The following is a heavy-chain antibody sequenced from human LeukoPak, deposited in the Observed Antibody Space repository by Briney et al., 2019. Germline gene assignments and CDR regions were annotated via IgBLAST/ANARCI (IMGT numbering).Heavy chain of an antibody. CDR1: GFIFNNNW. Sequence: GGSLRLSCEASGFIFNNNWMSWVRQTPGEGLEWVANIKEDGSEQYYVDSVKGRFTITRDNAKNLLYLQVNSLRAEDTAVYYCARDVSNSGWYEGTFDVWGQGTMVTVSS. J-gene: IGHJ3*01. CDR3: ARDVSNSGWYEGTFDV. CDR2: IKEDGSEQ. V-gene: IGHV3-7*03. D-gene: IGHD6-19*01.